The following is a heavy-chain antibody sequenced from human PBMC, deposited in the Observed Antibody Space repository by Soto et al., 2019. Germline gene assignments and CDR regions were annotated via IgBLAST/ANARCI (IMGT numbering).Heavy chain of an antibody. CDR3: AKDSKDVLLWFGELLYHYYYYGMDV. J-gene: IGHJ6*02. Sequence: GSLRLSCAASGFTFSSYGMHWVRQAPGKGLEWVAVIWYDGSNKYYADSVKGRFTISRDNSKNTLYLQMNSLRAEDTAVYYCAKDSKDVLLWFGELLYHYYYYGMDVWGQGTTVTVSS. CDR2: IWYDGSNK. CDR1: GFTFSSYG. V-gene: IGHV3-33*06. D-gene: IGHD3-10*01.